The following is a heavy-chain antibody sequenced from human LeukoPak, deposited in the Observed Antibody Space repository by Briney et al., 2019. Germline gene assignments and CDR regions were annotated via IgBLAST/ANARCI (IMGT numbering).Heavy chain of an antibody. Sequence: GASVKVSCKASGYTFTGYYMHWVRQAPGQGLEWMGRIIPILGIANYAQKFQGRVTITADKSTSTAYMELSSLRSEDTAVYYCARDEYYYDSSGYDYWGQGTLVTVSS. CDR1: GYTFTGYY. V-gene: IGHV1-69*04. CDR2: IIPILGIA. D-gene: IGHD3-22*01. J-gene: IGHJ4*02. CDR3: ARDEYYYDSSGYDY.